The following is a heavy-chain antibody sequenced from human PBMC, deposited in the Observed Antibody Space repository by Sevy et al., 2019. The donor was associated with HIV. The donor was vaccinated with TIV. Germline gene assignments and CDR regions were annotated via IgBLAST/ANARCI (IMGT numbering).Heavy chain of an antibody. CDR2: ISYDGSNK. V-gene: IGHV3-30-3*01. CDR3: ARVGPLVVVTAPYYYGMDV. J-gene: IGHJ6*02. Sequence: GGSLRLSCAASGFTFSSYAMHWVRQAPGKGLEWVAVISYDGSNKYYADSVKGRFTISRDNSKNTLYLQMNSLRAEDTAGYYCARVGPLVVVTAPYYYGMDVWGQGTTVTVSS. CDR1: GFTFSSYA. D-gene: IGHD2-21*02.